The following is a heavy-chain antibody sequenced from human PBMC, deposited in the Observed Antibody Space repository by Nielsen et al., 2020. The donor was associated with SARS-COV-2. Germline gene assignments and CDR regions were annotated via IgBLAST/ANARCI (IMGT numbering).Heavy chain of an antibody. Sequence: ASVKVSCKASGYTFTSYYMHWVRQAPGQGLEWMGIINPSGGSTSYAQKFQGRVTMTRDTSTSTVYMELSSLRSEDTAVYYCARDGSSWYNYYYGMDVWGQGTTVTVSS. J-gene: IGHJ6*02. D-gene: IGHD6-13*01. CDR2: INPSGGST. V-gene: IGHV1-46*01. CDR1: GYTFTSYY. CDR3: ARDGSSWYNYYYGMDV.